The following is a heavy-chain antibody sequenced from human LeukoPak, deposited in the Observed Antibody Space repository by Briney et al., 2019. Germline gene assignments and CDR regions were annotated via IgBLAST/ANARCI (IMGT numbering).Heavy chain of an antibody. J-gene: IGHJ6*02. CDR1: GFTSSSYG. CDR2: IWYDGSNK. Sequence: GRSLRLSCAASGFTSSSYGMHWVRQAPGKGLEWVAVIWYDGSNKYYADSVKGRFTISRDNSKNTLYLQMNSLRAEDTAVYYCARTDRAAAGTEYYYGMDVWGQGTTVTVSS. D-gene: IGHD6-13*01. V-gene: IGHV3-33*01. CDR3: ARTDRAAAGTEYYYGMDV.